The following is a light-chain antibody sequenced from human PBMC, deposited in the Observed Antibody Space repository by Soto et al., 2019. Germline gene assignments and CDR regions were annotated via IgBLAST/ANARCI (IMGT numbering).Light chain of an antibody. CDR1: SSDVGGYNY. J-gene: IGLJ3*02. Sequence: QSALTQPPSASGSPGQSVTISCTGTSSDVGGYNYVSWYQQHPGKVPKLMIYEVTKRPSGVSNRFSGSKSGNTASLTISGLQAEDEADYYCCSYAGSSTWVFGGGTKVTVL. CDR3: CSYAGSSTWV. V-gene: IGLV2-23*02. CDR2: EVT.